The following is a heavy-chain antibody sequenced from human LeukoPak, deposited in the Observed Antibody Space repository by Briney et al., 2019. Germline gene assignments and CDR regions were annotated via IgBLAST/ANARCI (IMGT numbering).Heavy chain of an antibody. Sequence: PGGSLRLSCAASGFTFSSYGMHWVRKAPGKGLEWVAFIRYDGSNKYYADSVKGRFTISRDNSKNTLYLQMNSLRAEDTAVYYCAKFGGRDFWSGYNDYWGQGTLVTVSS. J-gene: IGHJ4*02. D-gene: IGHD3-3*01. CDR3: AKFGGRDFWSGYNDY. CDR1: GFTFSSYG. V-gene: IGHV3-30*02. CDR2: IRYDGSNK.